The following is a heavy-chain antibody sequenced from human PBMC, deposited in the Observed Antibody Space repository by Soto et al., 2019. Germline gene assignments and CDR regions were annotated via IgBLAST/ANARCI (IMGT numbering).Heavy chain of an antibody. CDR3: ARVASGSLDRFDY. J-gene: IGHJ4*02. CDR2: IWYDGSNK. CDR1: GFTFSSYG. V-gene: IGHV3-33*01. D-gene: IGHD1-26*01. Sequence: QVQLVESGGGVVQPGRSLRLSCAASGFTFSSYGMHWVRQAPGKGLEWVAVIWYDGSNKYYADSVKGRFTISRDNSKNTLYLQMNSLRAEDTAVYYCARVASGSLDRFDYWGQGTLVTVSS.